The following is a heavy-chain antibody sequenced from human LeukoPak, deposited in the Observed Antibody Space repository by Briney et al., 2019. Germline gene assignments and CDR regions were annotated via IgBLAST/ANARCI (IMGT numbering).Heavy chain of an antibody. J-gene: IGHJ5*02. CDR1: GFTFSDSY. V-gene: IGHV3-11*05. CDR3: ARDRRYYGSGIQTTYNWFDP. Sequence: GGSLRLSCAASGFTFSDSYMSWIRPAPGKGLEWVSYISGTSSYTNYADSVKGRFTVSRDNAKNSLYLQMNSLRAEDTAVYYCARDRRYYGSGIQTTYNWFDPWGQGTLVTVSS. CDR2: ISGTSSYT. D-gene: IGHD3-10*01.